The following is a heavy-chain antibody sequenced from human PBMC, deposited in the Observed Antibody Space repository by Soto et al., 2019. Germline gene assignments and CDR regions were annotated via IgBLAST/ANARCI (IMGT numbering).Heavy chain of an antibody. J-gene: IGHJ4*02. Sequence: GASVKVSLKASGYTFTMYIIHWVRHAPAQGHEWMRIINPNDSSRSNARTFQRRVTITRDTTADTVYMEKISPRTDDTTTEYCMRVYCCRNDCYVEADDIWGQGTLVTSPQ. CDR2: INPNDSSR. D-gene: IGHD2-2*01. V-gene: IGHV1-46*01. CDR3: MRVYCCRNDCYVEADDI. CDR1: GYTFTMYI.